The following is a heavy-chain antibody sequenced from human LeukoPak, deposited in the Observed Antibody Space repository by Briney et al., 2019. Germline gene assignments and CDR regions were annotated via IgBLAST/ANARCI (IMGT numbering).Heavy chain of an antibody. CDR3: ARGATRNYFDY. D-gene: IGHD5-12*01. Sequence: PGGSLGLSCAASGFTVSSNYMSWVRQAPGKGLEWVSVIYSGGSTNYVDSVKGRFTISRDNSKNTLYFQMNSLRAEDTAVYYCARGATRNYFDYWGQGTLVTVSS. CDR1: GFTVSSNY. V-gene: IGHV3-53*01. CDR2: IYSGGST. J-gene: IGHJ4*02.